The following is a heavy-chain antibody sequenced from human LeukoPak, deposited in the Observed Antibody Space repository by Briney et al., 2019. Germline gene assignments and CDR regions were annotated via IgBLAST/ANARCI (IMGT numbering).Heavy chain of an antibody. CDR3: ARPSQVGYYYGMDV. CDR1: GFTFSSYG. Sequence: GRSLRLSCAASGFTFSSYGMHWVRQAPGKGLEWVAVIWYDGSNKYYADSVKGRFTISRDNSKNTLYLQMNSLRAEDTAVYYCARPSQVGYYYGMDVWGQGTTVTVSS. J-gene: IGHJ6*02. CDR2: IWYDGSNK. V-gene: IGHV3-33*01.